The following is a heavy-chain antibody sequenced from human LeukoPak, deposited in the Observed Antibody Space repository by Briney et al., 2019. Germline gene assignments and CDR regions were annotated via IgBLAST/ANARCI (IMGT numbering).Heavy chain of an antibody. V-gene: IGHV3-15*01. D-gene: IGHD2-15*01. CDR1: GVTASNTW. CDR2: YTSRSAGGTI. Sequence: GGSLRLSCTASGVTASNTWISWVRQAPGGGLEWVGLYTSRSAGGTIHYAAPVQGRFTILAEDSKNTWYLQMNGLQIEDTGIYYCTTGGGTMDFWGQGTLVTVSS. CDR3: TTGGGTMDF. J-gene: IGHJ4*02.